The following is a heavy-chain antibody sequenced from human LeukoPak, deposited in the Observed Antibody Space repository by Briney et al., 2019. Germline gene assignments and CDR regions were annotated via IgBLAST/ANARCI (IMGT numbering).Heavy chain of an antibody. CDR1: GDSMSSSY. V-gene: IGHV4-4*07. CDR2: IHTSGST. Sequence: SETPSPTCTVSGDSMSSSYWGWIRQPAGKGLEWIGRIHTSGSTYYSPSLKSRVTMSVDTSTNQFSLKLSSVTAADTAMYYCARARLGRGLDYWGQGTLVTVSS. D-gene: IGHD6-19*01. J-gene: IGHJ4*02. CDR3: ARARLGRGLDY.